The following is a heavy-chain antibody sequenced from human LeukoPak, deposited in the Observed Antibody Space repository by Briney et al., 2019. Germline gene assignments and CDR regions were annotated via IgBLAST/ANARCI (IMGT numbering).Heavy chain of an antibody. V-gene: IGHV3-23*01. CDR1: GFTFSNYA. J-gene: IGHJ4*02. CDR3: AKVRYVGYYFDY. Sequence: PGGSLRLSCAASGFTFSNYAMNWVRQAPGKGLEWVSGISDSGAGVYYADSVKGRFTISRDNSLNTLYLQMNSLRAEDTAVYYCAKVRYVGYYFDYWGQGTLVTVSS. CDR2: ISDSGAGV. D-gene: IGHD3-9*01.